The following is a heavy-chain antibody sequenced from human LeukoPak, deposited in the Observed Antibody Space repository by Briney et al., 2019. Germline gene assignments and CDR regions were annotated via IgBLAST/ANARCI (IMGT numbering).Heavy chain of an antibody. CDR2: INHSGST. CDR1: GGSFSGYY. J-gene: IGHJ6*03. Sequence: SETLSLTCAVYGGSFSGYYWSWIRQPPGKGLEWIGEINHSGSTNYNPSLKSRVTISVDTSKNQFSLKLSSVTAADTAVYYCARREYQLTDYYYYYMDVWGKGTTVTVSS. CDR3: ARREYQLTDYYYYYMDV. V-gene: IGHV4-34*01. D-gene: IGHD2-2*01.